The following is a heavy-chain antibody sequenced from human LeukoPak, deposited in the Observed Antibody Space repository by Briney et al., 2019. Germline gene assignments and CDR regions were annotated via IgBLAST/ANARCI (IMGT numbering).Heavy chain of an antibody. D-gene: IGHD6-13*01. V-gene: IGHV3-20*04. CDR1: GFTFDDYG. Sequence: GGSLRLSCAASGFTFDDYGMSWVRQVPGKGLEWVSGINWNGGSTGYADSVKGRFTISRDNAKNSLYLQMDSLRVEDTAVYYCARADNVWAAGTLLDYWGQGTLVTVSS. J-gene: IGHJ4*02. CDR3: ARADNVWAAGTLLDY. CDR2: INWNGGST.